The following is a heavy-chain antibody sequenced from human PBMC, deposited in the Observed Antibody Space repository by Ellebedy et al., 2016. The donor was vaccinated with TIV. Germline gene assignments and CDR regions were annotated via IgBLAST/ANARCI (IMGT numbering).Heavy chain of an antibody. J-gene: IGHJ4*02. CDR2: IWYDGSNK. Sequence: GESLKISCAASGLTFSSYGMHWVRQAPGKGLEWVAIIWYDGSNKYYACSVKGRFTISRDNSKNTLYLQMNSLRAEDTAVYYCARHNAALMGGFDYWGQGTLVTVSS. V-gene: IGHV3-33*01. CDR3: ARHNAALMGGFDY. CDR1: GLTFSSYG. D-gene: IGHD2-8*01.